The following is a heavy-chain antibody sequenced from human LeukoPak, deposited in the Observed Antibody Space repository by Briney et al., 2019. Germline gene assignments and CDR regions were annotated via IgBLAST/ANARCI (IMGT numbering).Heavy chain of an antibody. CDR2: IYYSGST. V-gene: IGHV4-61*01. Sequence: SETLSLTCTVSGGSVSSGSYYWSWIRQPPGKGLEWIGYIYYSGSTNYNPSLKSRVTISVDTSKNQFSLQLNSVTPEDTAVYYCARGGSGGRAFDIWGQGTMVTVSS. CDR1: GGSVSSGSYY. D-gene: IGHD3-10*01. J-gene: IGHJ3*02. CDR3: ARGGSGGRAFDI.